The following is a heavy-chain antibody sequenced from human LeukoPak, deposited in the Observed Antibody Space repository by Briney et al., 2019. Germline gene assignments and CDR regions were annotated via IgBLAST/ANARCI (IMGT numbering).Heavy chain of an antibody. CDR1: GFTFSSYA. V-gene: IGHV3-23*01. CDR3: AKGRGKRLTPTCFDY. CDR2: ISGSGGST. J-gene: IGHJ4*02. Sequence: GGSLRLSYAASGFTFSSYAMSWVRQAPGKGLEWVSAISGSGGSTYYADSVKGRFTISRDNSKNTLYLQMNSLRAEDMSVYYCAKGRGKRLTPTCFDYWGQGTLVTVSS.